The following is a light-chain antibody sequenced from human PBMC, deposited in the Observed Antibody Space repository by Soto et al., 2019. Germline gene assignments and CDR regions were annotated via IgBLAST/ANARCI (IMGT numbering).Light chain of an antibody. CDR1: QSVLYSSNNKNY. CDR2: WAS. J-gene: IGKJ2*03. Sequence: DIVMTQSPDSPAVSLGERATINCKSSQSVLYSSNNKNYVAWYQQKPRQPPRLLINWASTRESGVPDRFSGSGSGTDFTLTISSLQAEDVAVYYCQQYYGTPYSFGQGTKLDIK. CDR3: QQYYGTPYS. V-gene: IGKV4-1*01.